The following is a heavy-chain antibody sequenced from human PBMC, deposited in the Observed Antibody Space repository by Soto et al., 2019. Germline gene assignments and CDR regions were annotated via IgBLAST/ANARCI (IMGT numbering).Heavy chain of an antibody. CDR1: GGSFSGYY. CDR3: ARALILTGYYLHDAFDI. D-gene: IGHD3-9*01. V-gene: IGHV4-34*01. Sequence: SETLSLTCAVYGGSFSGYYWSWIRQPPGKGLEWIGEINHSGSTNYNPSLKSRVTISVDTSKNQFSLKLSSVTAADTAVYYCARALILTGYYLHDAFDIWGQGTIVTGSS. J-gene: IGHJ3*02. CDR2: INHSGST.